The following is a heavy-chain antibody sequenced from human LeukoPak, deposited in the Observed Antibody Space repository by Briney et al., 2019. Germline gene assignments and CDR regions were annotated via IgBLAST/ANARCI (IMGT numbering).Heavy chain of an antibody. CDR1: GYTFTSYG. Sequence: ASVKASCKASGYTFTSYGISWVRQAPGQGLEWMGWISAYNGNTNYAQKLQGRVTMTTDTSTSTAYMELRSLRSDDTAVYYCAGELTGTTFGIFDYWGQGTLVTVSS. D-gene: IGHD1-7*01. J-gene: IGHJ4*02. V-gene: IGHV1-18*01. CDR2: ISAYNGNT. CDR3: AGELTGTTFGIFDY.